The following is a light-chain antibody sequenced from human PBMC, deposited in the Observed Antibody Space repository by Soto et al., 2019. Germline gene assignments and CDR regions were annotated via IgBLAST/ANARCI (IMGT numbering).Light chain of an antibody. CDR1: SNDVGGYKH. Sequence: QAVLAQSASVSGSPGQSITISGAGTSNDVGGYKHVSWYQHHPGKAPKLMIYEVSNRPSGVSNRFSGSKPGYTASLTISGLQAEDEADYYCNSQRSSGTRVFGTGTKVTVL. J-gene: IGLJ1*01. V-gene: IGLV2-14*01. CDR2: EVS. CDR3: NSQRSSGTRV.